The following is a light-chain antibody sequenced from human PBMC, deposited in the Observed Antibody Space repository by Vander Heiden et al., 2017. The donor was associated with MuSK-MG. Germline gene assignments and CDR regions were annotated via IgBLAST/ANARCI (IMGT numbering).Light chain of an antibody. V-gene: IGKV3-15*01. CDR2: GAA. CDR1: QRININ. CDR3: QQDNNWPPLT. Sequence: EVVLTQSPATLSVSPGDTATLSCRASQRININLAWYQQKPGQGPRLLICGAASRATGIPDRFSGSGTGTEFTLTISSRQSEDFAVYYCQQDNNWPPLTFGGGTKVEIK. J-gene: IGKJ4*01.